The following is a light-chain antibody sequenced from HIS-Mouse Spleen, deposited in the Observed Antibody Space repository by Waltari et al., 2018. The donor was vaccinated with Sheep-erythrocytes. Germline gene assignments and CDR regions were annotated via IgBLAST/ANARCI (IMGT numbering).Light chain of an antibody. Sequence: QSALTPPRSVSGSPGQSVTIPCPGTSSDVGGYNFFPWSQQHPGKAPKLMIYDVSKRPSGVPDRFSGSKSGNTASLTISGLQAEDEADYYCCSYAGSYNHVFATGTKVTVL. CDR2: DVS. CDR3: CSYAGSYNHV. J-gene: IGLJ1*01. CDR1: SSDVGGYNF. V-gene: IGLV2-11*01.